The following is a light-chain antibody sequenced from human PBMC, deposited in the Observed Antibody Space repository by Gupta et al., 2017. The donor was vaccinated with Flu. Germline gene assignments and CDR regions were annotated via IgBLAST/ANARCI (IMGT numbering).Light chain of an antibody. J-gene: IGKJ1*01. CDR3: QQYGSSPQT. CDR1: QSVSSSY. V-gene: IGKV3-20*01. Sequence: EIVLPQSQCTSSLSPGERATLSCRASQSVSSSYLAWYQQKPCQAPRLLIYGASSRATGIPDRFSGSGSGTDFTLTISRLEPEDIAVYYCQQYGSSPQTFGTGTKVEIK. CDR2: GAS.